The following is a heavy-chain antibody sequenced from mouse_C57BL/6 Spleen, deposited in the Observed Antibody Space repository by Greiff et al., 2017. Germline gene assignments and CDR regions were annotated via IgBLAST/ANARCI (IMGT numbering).Heavy chain of an antibody. CDR2: IYPGDGDT. J-gene: IGHJ3*01. D-gene: IGHD2-1*01. Sequence: QVQLKESGAELVKPGASVKLSCKASGYAFSSYWMNWVKQRPGKGLEWIGQIYPGDGDTNYTGKFKGRATLTADKSFSTAYMQLSSLTSEDAAVYFCASQIYYYLTGFAYWGQGTLVTVSA. CDR3: ASQIYYYLTGFAY. V-gene: IGHV1-80*01. CDR1: GYAFSSYW.